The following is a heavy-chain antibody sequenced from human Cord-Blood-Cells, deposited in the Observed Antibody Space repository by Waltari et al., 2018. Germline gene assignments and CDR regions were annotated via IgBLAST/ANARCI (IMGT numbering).Heavy chain of an antibody. Sequence: QVQLQESGPGLVKPSETLSLTCAVSGYSISSGYYWGWIRQPPGKGLEWIGSIYHSGSTYYNPSLNSRVTISVYTSKNQFSLKLSSVTAADTAVYYCARGYYDILTGYYYDAFDIWGQGTMVTVSS. CDR3: ARGYYDILTGYYYDAFDI. CDR1: GYSISSGYY. D-gene: IGHD3-9*01. J-gene: IGHJ3*02. CDR2: IYHSGST. V-gene: IGHV4-38-2*01.